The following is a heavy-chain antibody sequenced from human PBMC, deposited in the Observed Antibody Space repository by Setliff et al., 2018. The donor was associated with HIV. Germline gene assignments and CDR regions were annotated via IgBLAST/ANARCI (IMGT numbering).Heavy chain of an antibody. Sequence: SETLSLTCTVSGGSVSDTSYYWGWIRQPPGKGLEWLANVYYSGGTYYNPSPNSRVTISVDTSRNQFSLKLTSVTAADTALYFCARLGDSGYDFRGYFDYWGQGKLVTVSS. V-gene: IGHV4-39*01. D-gene: IGHD5-12*01. J-gene: IGHJ4*02. CDR2: VYYSGGT. CDR1: GGSVSDTSYY. CDR3: ARLGDSGYDFRGYFDY.